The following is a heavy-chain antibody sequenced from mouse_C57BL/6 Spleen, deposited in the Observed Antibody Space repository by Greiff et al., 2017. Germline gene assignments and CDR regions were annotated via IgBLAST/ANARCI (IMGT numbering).Heavy chain of an antibody. CDR3: ARDSPLRYAMDY. CDR1: GYSITSGYY. V-gene: IGHV3-6*01. D-gene: IGHD1-1*01. J-gene: IGHJ4*01. CDR2: ISYDGSN. Sequence: DVKLQESGPGLVKPSQSLSLTCSVTGYSITSGYYWNWIRQFPGNKLEWMGYISYDGSNNYNPSLKNRISITRDTSKNQFFLKLNSVTTEDTATYYCARDSPLRYAMDYWGQGTSVTVSS.